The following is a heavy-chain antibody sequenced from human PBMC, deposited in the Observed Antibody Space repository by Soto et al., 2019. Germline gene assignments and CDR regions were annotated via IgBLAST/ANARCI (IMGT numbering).Heavy chain of an antibody. CDR1: GGTFSSYT. CDR3: TRFGYSSSWYEFYFYP. J-gene: IGHJ5*02. V-gene: IGHV1-69*02. Sequence: GASVKVSCKASGGTFSSYTISWVRQAPGQGLEWMGRIIPILGIANYAQKFQGRVTITADKSTSTAYMELSSLRSEDTAVYYCTRFGYSSSWYEFYFYPWGQGTLVTVPQ. CDR2: IIPILGIA. D-gene: IGHD6-13*01.